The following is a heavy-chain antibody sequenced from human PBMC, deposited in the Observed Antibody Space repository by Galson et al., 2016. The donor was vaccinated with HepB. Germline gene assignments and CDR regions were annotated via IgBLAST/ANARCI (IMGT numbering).Heavy chain of an antibody. Sequence: TLSLTCTVSGGSISSGGYSWSWIRQPPGKGLEWIGHIYDSGSTYYNPSLKSRLTISVDRSKNQFSLKLSSVTAADTAVYYCARGGRDDAFDIWGQGTLVTVSS. CDR3: ARGGRDDAFDI. CDR1: GGSISSGGYS. J-gene: IGHJ3*02. CDR2: IYDSGST. V-gene: IGHV4-30-2*01.